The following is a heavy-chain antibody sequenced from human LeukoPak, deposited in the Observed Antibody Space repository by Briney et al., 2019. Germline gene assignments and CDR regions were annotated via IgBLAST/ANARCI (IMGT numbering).Heavy chain of an antibody. CDR1: GFMFSNYD. D-gene: IGHD5-18*01. Sequence: GGSLRLSCAASGFMFSNYDMHWVRQAPGKGLEYVSHVSTNGGSTYYAISVKGRFTISRDNSKNTLYLQMGSLRAEDMAVYYCARGRGYIYGYDYWGQGTLVTVSS. CDR3: ARGRGYIYGYDY. J-gene: IGHJ4*02. V-gene: IGHV3-64*01. CDR2: VSTNGGST.